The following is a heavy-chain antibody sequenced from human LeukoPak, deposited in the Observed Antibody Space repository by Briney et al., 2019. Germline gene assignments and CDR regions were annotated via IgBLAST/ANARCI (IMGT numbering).Heavy chain of an antibody. CDR3: AREKPYYDILTGYYKGGAFDI. CDR2: INPSGVIT. Sequence: ASLKVSCKASVYTFTTYYIHCVRHAPLQGRECMGIINPSGVITSYAQKFQGRVTMTRDTSTSTVYMELSSLRSEDTAVYYCAREKPYYDILTGYYKGGAFDIWGQGTMVTVSS. CDR1: VYTFTTYY. D-gene: IGHD3-9*01. J-gene: IGHJ3*02. V-gene: IGHV1-46*03.